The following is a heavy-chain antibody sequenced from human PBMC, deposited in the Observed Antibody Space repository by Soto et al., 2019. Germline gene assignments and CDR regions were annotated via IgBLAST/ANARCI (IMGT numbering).Heavy chain of an antibody. CDR2: ISYDGSNK. CDR1: GFTFSSYG. D-gene: IGHD6-13*01. Sequence: GGSLRLSCAASGFTFSSYGMHWVRQAPGKGLEWVAVISYDGSNKYYADSVKGRFTISRDNSKNTLYPQMNSLRAEDTAVYYCAKQGYSSSWSQRSYFDYWGQGTLVTVSS. CDR3: AKQGYSSSWSQRSYFDY. V-gene: IGHV3-30*18. J-gene: IGHJ4*02.